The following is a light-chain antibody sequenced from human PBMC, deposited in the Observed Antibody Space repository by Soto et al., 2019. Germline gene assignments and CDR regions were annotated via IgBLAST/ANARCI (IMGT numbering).Light chain of an antibody. V-gene: IGKV1-5*01. J-gene: IGKJ1*01. CDR3: QQYNSYWT. Sequence: DIQMTQSPSSLSASVGDTITITCRASQSVRSYLNWYQQKPGKAPDLLISDASNLERGVPSRFSGSGSGTEFTLAISSLQPDDFATYYCQQYNSYWTFGPGTKVDI. CDR2: DAS. CDR1: QSVRSY.